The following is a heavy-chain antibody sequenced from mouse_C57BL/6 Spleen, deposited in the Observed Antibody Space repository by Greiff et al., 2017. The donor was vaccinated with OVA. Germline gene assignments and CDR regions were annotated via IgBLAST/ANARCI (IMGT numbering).Heavy chain of an antibody. D-gene: IGHD3-1*01. Sequence: VQLKESGGGLVKPGGSLKLSCAASGFTFSDYGMHWVRQAPEKGLEWVAYISSGSSTIYYADTVKGRFTISRDNAKNTLFLQMTSLRSEDTAMYYCARGGYYYAMDYWGQGTSVTVSS. CDR1: GFTFSDYG. CDR3: ARGGYYYAMDY. CDR2: ISSGSSTI. J-gene: IGHJ4*01. V-gene: IGHV5-17*01.